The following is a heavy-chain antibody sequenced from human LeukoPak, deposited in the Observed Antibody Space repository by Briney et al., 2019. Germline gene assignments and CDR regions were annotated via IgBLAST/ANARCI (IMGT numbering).Heavy chain of an antibody. CDR1: GGSISSYY. V-gene: IGHV4-59*01. D-gene: IGHD3-10*01. CDR2: IYYRGST. Sequence: SETLSLTCTVSGGSISSYYWSWIRQPPGKGLEWIGCIYYRGSTTYNPSLKSRVTLSVDTSKNQFSLKRTSVTAADTAVYYCATSAENRRYYYGSGSWAINWFDPWGQGTLVTVTS. CDR3: ATSAENRRYYYGSGSWAINWFDP. J-gene: IGHJ5*02.